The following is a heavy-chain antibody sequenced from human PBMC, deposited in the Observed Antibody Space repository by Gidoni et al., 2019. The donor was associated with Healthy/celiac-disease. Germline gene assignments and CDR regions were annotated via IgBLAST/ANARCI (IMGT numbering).Heavy chain of an antibody. CDR3: ARWMTEGMAIFAGMDV. J-gene: IGHJ6*02. CDR1: GFTFSSYS. CDR2: ISSSSSTI. Sequence: EVQLVESGGGLVQPGGSLRLSCAASGFTFSSYSMNWVRQAPGKGLEWVSYISSSSSTIYYADSVKGRFTISRDNAKNSLYLQMNSLRDEDTAVYYCARWMTEGMAIFAGMDVWGQGTTVTVSS. D-gene: IGHD3-3*01. V-gene: IGHV3-48*02.